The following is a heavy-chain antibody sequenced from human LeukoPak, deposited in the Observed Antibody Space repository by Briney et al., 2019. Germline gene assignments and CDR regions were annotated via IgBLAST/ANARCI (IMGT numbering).Heavy chain of an antibody. V-gene: IGHV3-23*01. CDR3: AKGPPTYYYDSSGPRRSDWYFDL. J-gene: IGHJ2*01. D-gene: IGHD3-22*01. CDR1: GFTLSSYA. Sequence: GGSLRLSCAASGFTLSSYAMSWVRQAPGKGLEWVSAISGSGGSTYYADSVKGRFTISRDNSKNTLYLQMNSLRAEDTAVYYCAKGPPTYYYDSSGPRRSDWYFDLWGRGTLVTVSS. CDR2: ISGSGGST.